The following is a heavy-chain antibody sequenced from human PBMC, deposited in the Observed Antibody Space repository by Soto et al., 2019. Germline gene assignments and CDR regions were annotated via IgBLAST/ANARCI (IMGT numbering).Heavy chain of an antibody. V-gene: IGHV3-30*18. CDR3: AKDGGALDY. CDR1: GFTFSSYG. D-gene: IGHD3-16*01. CDR2: ISYDGSNK. J-gene: IGHJ4*02. Sequence: GGSLRLSCAAFGFTFSSYGMHWVRQAPGKGLEWVAVISYDGSNKYYADSVKGRFTISRDNSKNTLYLQMNSLRAEDTAVYYCAKDGGALDYWGQGTLVTVSS.